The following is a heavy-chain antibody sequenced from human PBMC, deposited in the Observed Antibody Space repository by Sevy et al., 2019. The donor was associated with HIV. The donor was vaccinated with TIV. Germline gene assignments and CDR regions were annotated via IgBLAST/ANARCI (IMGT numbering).Heavy chain of an antibody. J-gene: IGHJ4*02. Sequence: AGSLRLSCAASGFSFSSYGMHWVRQAPGKELEWMSYIEYDGSNKDYGDSVKGRFTISRDNSKNTLYLQMNSLRVEDTAVFYCVNEGGAEGGDHWGQGTLVTVST. CDR3: VNEGGAEGGDH. CDR2: IEYDGSNK. D-gene: IGHD3-10*01. CDR1: GFSFSSYG. V-gene: IGHV3-30*02.